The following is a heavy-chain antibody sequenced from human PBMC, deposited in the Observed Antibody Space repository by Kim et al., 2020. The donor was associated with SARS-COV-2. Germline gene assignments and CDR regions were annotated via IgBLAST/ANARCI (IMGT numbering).Heavy chain of an antibody. CDR3: ARLGWHDSSGPNCDY. J-gene: IGHJ4*02. V-gene: IGHV5-51*01. Sequence: PSFQGQVTISADQSISTAYLQWSSLKASDTAMYYCARLGWHDSSGPNCDYWGQGTLVTVSS. D-gene: IGHD3-22*01.